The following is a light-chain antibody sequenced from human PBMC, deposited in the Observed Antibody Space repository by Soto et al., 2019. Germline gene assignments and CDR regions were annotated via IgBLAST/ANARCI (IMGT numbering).Light chain of an antibody. Sequence: EIVLTQSPVTLSLSPGERATLSCRASQSVSSYLAWYQHTPGQAPRLLIYDASNRATGIPARFSGSGSGTDFTLIISSLEPEDFAVYYCQYRSNWITFGQGTKLEIK. J-gene: IGKJ2*01. V-gene: IGKV3-11*01. CDR3: QYRSNWIT. CDR2: DAS. CDR1: QSVSSY.